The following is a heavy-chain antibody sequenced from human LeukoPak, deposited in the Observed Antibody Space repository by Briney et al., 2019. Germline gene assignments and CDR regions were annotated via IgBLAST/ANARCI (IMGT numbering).Heavy chain of an antibody. V-gene: IGHV3-7*03. J-gene: IGHJ4*02. CDR3: ARGPNYGSRSDYFDY. CDR1: GFTFSNYW. Sequence: GGSLRLSCAASGFTFSNYWMNWVRQAPGKGXXXXXXXXEDGSEKYCVDCVKGRFTISRDNAKNSLYLQMNSLRAEDTAVYYCARGPNYGSRSDYFDYWGQGTLVTVSS. CDR2: XXEDGSEK. D-gene: IGHD3-10*01.